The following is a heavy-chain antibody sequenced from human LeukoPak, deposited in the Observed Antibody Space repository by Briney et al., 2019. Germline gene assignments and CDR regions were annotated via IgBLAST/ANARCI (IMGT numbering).Heavy chain of an antibody. J-gene: IGHJ4*02. D-gene: IGHD3-10*01. CDR1: GFTFSSYE. V-gene: IGHV3-48*03. CDR3: ARAYYGSGSYFVDY. CDR2: ISSSGTTI. Sequence: GGSLRLSCAASGFTFSSYEMNWVRQAPGKGLEWVSYISSSGTTIYYADSVKGRFTISRDNAKNSLYLQMNSLRAEDTAVYYCARAYYGSGSYFVDYWGQGTLVTVSS.